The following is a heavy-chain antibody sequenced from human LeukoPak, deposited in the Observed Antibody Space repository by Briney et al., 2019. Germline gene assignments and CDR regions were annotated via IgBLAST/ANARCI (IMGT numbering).Heavy chain of an antibody. D-gene: IGHD3-22*01. J-gene: IGHJ4*02. V-gene: IGHV3-23*01. CDR1: GFTFDDYA. CDR2: ISGSGGST. Sequence: GGSLRLSCAASGFTFDDYAIHWVRQASGKGLEWDSAISGSGGSTYYADSVKGRFTISRDNSKNTLYLQMNSLRAEDTAVYYCAKASAMIVVVSQHFDYWGQGTLVTVSS. CDR3: AKASAMIVVVSQHFDY.